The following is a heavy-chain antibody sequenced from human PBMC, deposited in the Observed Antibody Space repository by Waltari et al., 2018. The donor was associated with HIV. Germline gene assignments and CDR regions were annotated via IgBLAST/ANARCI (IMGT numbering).Heavy chain of an antibody. CDR1: GFTFSNNA. J-gene: IGHJ4*02. Sequence: QVQLAESGGGVVQPGRSLRLSCTASGFTFSNNAMHWVRQAPGKGVGWVAGISYDGVNKYYADFVEGRFTVSRDNHKNTLYLQMSSLRADDTAVYYCAKDPGSGDYPPYYYFDYWGQGTLVTVSS. CDR2: ISYDGVNK. CDR3: AKDPGSGDYPPYYYFDY. V-gene: IGHV3-30*18. D-gene: IGHD4-17*01.